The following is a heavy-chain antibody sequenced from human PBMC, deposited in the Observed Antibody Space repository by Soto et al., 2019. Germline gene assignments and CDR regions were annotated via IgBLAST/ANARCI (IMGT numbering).Heavy chain of an antibody. CDR3: AKGDRVYYYDSTGYYDY. Sequence: ETLSLTCTVSGGSLSSGAYYWSWVRQAPGKGLEWVSGISGSGGSTYYADSVKGRFTISRDNSKNTMYLQMNSLRAEDTAVYYCAKGDRVYYYDSTGYYDYRGQRTLVTVSS. CDR2: ISGSGGST. CDR1: GGSLSSGAYY. V-gene: IGHV3-23*01. J-gene: IGHJ4*02. D-gene: IGHD3-22*01.